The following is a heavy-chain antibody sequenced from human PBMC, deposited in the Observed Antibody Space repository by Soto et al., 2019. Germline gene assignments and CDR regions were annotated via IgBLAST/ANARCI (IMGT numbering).Heavy chain of an antibody. CDR3: LKLLGTIAAAHDY. CDR1: GFTFSSYA. D-gene: IGHD6-13*01. Sequence: PGGSLRLSCAASGFTFSSYAMSWVRQAPGKGLEWVSASSGSGGRRYYADAVKGRFTISRDNSKNTLYLQMNSLRAEETAVYSCLKLLGTIAAAHDYWGHGTLDTVSS. V-gene: IGHV3-23*01. CDR2: SSGSGGRR. J-gene: IGHJ4*01.